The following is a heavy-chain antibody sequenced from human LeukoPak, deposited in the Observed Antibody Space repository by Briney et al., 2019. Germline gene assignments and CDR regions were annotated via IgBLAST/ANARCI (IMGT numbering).Heavy chain of an antibody. CDR2: IYTGGST. Sequence: GGSLRLSCAASGFTVSSNYMSWVRQAPGKGLEWVSVIYTGGSTHYAESVKGRFTISRQNSKNTLYLQMNSLRPEDTAVYYCAKLWAGSYPRYFDYWGQGTLVTVSS. CDR3: AKLWAGSYPRYFDY. V-gene: IGHV3-53*04. D-gene: IGHD3-10*01. J-gene: IGHJ4*02. CDR1: GFTVSSNY.